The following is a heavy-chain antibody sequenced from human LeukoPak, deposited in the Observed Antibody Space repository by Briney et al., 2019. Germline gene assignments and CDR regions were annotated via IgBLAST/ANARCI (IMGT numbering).Heavy chain of an antibody. CDR1: GGSISGYY. V-gene: IGHV4-34*01. CDR2: INHSGST. CDR3: ARARITGSLGY. Sequence: SETLSLTCTVSGGSISGYYWSWIRQPPGKGLEWIGEINHSGSTNYNPSLKSRVTISVDTSKNQFSLKLSSVTAADTAVYYCARARITGSLGYWGQGTLVTVSS. D-gene: IGHD1-20*01. J-gene: IGHJ4*02.